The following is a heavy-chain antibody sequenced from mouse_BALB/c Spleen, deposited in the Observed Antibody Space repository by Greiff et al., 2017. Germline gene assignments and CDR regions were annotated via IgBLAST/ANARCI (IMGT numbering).Heavy chain of an antibody. CDR3: ARRDCYGSSYAMDY. CDR2: IDPANGNT. CDR1: GFNIKDTY. Sequence: EVQLQQSGAELVKPGASVKLSCTASGFNIKDTYMHWVKQRPEQGLEWIGRIDPANGNTKYDPKFQGKATITADTSSNTAYLQLSSLTSEDTAVYYWARRDCYGSSYAMDYWGQGTSVTVSS. J-gene: IGHJ4*01. D-gene: IGHD1-1*01. V-gene: IGHV14-3*02.